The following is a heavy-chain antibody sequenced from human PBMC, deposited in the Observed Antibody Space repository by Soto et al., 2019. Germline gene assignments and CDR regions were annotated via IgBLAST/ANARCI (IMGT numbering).Heavy chain of an antibody. CDR2: IYSGGST. D-gene: IGHD3-16*01. CDR1: GFAVSSNH. CDR3: ATGVNYRPILG. V-gene: IGHV3-66*01. Sequence: PGGSLRLSCAASGFAVSSNHMTWVRQAPGKGLEWVSVIYSGGSTYYADSVKGRFIISRDNSENTLYLHMNSLRDEDTAVYYCATGVNYRPILGWGQGTLVTVSS. J-gene: IGHJ4*02.